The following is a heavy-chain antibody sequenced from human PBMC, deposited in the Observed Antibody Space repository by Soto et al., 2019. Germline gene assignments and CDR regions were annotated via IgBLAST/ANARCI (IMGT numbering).Heavy chain of an antibody. CDR2: FYYSGST. D-gene: IGHD2-2*01. CDR1: GGSISSCPYS. Sequence: SETLSLTWTVSGGSISSCPYSWGWIRQPPGKGLEWIGTFYYSGSTNYNPSLESRVTISVDTSKNQFSLKVSSVTAADTAVYYCARLGGYCSSTSCYGYYGMDVWGQGTTVTVSS. V-gene: IGHV4-39*01. CDR3: ARLGGYCSSTSCYGYYGMDV. J-gene: IGHJ6*02.